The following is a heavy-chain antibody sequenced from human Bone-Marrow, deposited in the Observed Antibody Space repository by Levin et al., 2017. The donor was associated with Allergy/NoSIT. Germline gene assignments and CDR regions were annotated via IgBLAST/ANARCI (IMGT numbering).Heavy chain of an antibody. D-gene: IGHD1-26*01. Sequence: GGSLRLSCAASGFTFSSYGMHWVRQAPGKGLEWVAVISYDGSNKYYADSVKGRFTISRDNSKNTLYLQMNSLRAEDTAVYYCAKEREWEPYLFDYWGQGTLVTVSS. V-gene: IGHV3-30*18. CDR2: ISYDGSNK. CDR3: AKEREWEPYLFDY. J-gene: IGHJ4*02. CDR1: GFTFSSYG.